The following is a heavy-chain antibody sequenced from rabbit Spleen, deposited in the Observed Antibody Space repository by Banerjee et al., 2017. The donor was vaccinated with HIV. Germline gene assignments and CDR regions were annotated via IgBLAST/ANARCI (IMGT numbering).Heavy chain of an antibody. D-gene: IGHD1-1*01. CDR3: TRDDGSGHYIDGYFNL. J-gene: IGHJ4*01. V-gene: IGHV1S45*01. Sequence: QEQLVESGGDLVKPGASLTLTCTASGLDFSSSYWICWVRQAPGKGLEWIACIDSGSSGSTNYASWAKGRFTISKTSSTTVTLQMTSLTVADTATYFCTRDDGSGHYIDGYFNLWGPGTLVTVS. CDR2: IDSGSSGST. CDR1: GLDFSSSYW.